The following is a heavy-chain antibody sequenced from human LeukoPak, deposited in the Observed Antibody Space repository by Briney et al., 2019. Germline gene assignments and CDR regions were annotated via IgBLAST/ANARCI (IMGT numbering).Heavy chain of an antibody. D-gene: IGHD3-22*01. J-gene: IGHJ4*02. CDR1: GGTFSSYA. CDR3: ARGHYYDSSGYYLFDY. V-gene: IGHV1-69*05. Sequence: SVKVSRKASGGTFSSYAISWVRQAPGQGLEWMGGIIPIFGTVNYAQKFQGRVTITTDESTSTAYMELSSLRSEDTAVYYCARGHYYDSSGYYLFDYWGQGTLVTVSS. CDR2: IIPIFGTV.